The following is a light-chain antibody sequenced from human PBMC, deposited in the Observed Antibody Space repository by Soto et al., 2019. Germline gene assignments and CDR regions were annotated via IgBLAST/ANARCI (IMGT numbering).Light chain of an antibody. J-gene: IGLJ1*01. CDR1: SSDVGGYDY. V-gene: IGLV2-14*01. Sequence: QSALRHPASVSWSPGHLITISCTGTSSDVGGYDYVSWYQLHPGKAPKLMIFEVSNRPSGVSYRFSGSKSGNTASLTISGLQAEEEADYFCSSYSISTAYLFGTGTKVTVL. CDR3: SSYSISTAYL. CDR2: EVS.